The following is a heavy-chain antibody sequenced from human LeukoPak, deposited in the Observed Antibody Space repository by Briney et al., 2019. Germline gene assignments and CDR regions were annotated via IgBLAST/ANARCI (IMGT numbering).Heavy chain of an antibody. D-gene: IGHD4-17*01. CDR2: MNPNSGNT. CDR3: ARRPPADYGPHYYYGMDV. Sequence: ASVKVSCKASGYTFTSYDINWVRQATGQGLEWMGWMNPNSGNTGYAQKFQGRVTMTRNTSISTAYMELSSLRSEGTAVYYCARRPPADYGPHYYYGMDVWGQGTTVTVSS. J-gene: IGHJ6*02. CDR1: GYTFTSYD. V-gene: IGHV1-8*01.